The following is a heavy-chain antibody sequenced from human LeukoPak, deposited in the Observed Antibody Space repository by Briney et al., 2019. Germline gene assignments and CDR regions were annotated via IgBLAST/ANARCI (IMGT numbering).Heavy chain of an antibody. CDR2: IYYSGST. J-gene: IGHJ6*03. CDR3: ASYIAARPFCMDV. V-gene: IGHV4-39*01. Sequence: SETLSLTCTVSGGSISSSSYYWGWIRQPPGKGLEWIGSIYYSGSTYYNPSLKSRVTISVDTSKNQFSLKLSSVTAADTAVYYCASYIAARPFCMDVWGKGTTVTVSS. D-gene: IGHD6-6*01. CDR1: GGSISSSSYY.